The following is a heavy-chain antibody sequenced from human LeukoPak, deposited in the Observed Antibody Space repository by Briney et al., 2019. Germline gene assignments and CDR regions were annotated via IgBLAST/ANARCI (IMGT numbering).Heavy chain of an antibody. Sequence: SETLSLTCTVSGGSLSNYYWSWIRQPAGRGLEWIGRIYYSESTNYNPSLKSRVTISVDTSKNHFSLKLTSVTAADTAVYYCARGRVPTATWGQGTLVTVSS. CDR3: ARGRVPTAT. V-gene: IGHV4-4*07. J-gene: IGHJ5*02. D-gene: IGHD2-2*01. CDR2: IYYSEST. CDR1: GGSLSNYY.